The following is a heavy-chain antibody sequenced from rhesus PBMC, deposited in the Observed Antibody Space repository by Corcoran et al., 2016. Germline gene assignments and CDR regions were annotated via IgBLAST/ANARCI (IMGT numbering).Heavy chain of an antibody. Sequence: QVQLQESGPGLVKPSPTLSLPCAISGDSVSSNTPTWNWIRPSPLSALEWLGRTYYRSKWYNDYAQSVQNRISINPDTSKNQFSLQLNSVTPEDMAVYYCARAGISAAGLDYWGQGVLVTVSS. CDR2: TYYRSKWYN. V-gene: IGHV6-1*01. D-gene: IGHD6S26*01. CDR3: ARAGISAAGLDY. CDR1: GDSVSSNTPT. J-gene: IGHJ4*01.